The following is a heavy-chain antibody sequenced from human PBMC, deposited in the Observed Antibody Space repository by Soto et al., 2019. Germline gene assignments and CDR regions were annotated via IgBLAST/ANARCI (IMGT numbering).Heavy chain of an antibody. CDR1: GGSVSGYY. Sequence: SESLSRNCAVNGGSVSGYYWSWIRQPPGKGLEWIGEINHSGSTNYNPSLKSRVTISVDTSKNQFSLKLSSVTAADTAVYYCARGRGVATGYWGQGTLVTSPQ. CDR3: ARGRGVATGY. D-gene: IGHD5-12*01. V-gene: IGHV4-34*01. J-gene: IGHJ4*02. CDR2: INHSGST.